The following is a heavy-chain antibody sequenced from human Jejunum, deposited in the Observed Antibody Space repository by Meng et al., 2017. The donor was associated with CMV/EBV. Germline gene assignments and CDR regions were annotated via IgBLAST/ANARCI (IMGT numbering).Heavy chain of an antibody. CDR2: IYTSGST. Sequence: APLPESGPVRVKPLDTLAVICSVAGGSRISYYWSWIRQPAGKGLEWIGHIYTSGSTNYSPSLKSRVTMSLDTAKNQFSLKVSSVTAADTAVYYCARLSKDGWSTFDYWGQGTLVTVSS. V-gene: IGHV4-4*07. CDR1: GGSRISYY. CDR3: ARLSKDGWSTFDY. J-gene: IGHJ4*02. D-gene: IGHD6-19*01.